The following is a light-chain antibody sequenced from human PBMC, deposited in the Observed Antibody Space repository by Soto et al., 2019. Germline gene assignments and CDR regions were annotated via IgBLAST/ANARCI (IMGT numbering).Light chain of an antibody. CDR2: GAS. V-gene: IGKV3-20*01. Sequence: ENVLTQSPGTLSLSPGERATLSCRASQSVSSSYLAWYQQKPGQAPRLLIYGASSRATGIPDRFSGSGSGTDFTVSISRLEPEDFAVYYCQQYGSSPRFTFGPGTKVDIK. CDR1: QSVSSSY. CDR3: QQYGSSPRFT. J-gene: IGKJ3*01.